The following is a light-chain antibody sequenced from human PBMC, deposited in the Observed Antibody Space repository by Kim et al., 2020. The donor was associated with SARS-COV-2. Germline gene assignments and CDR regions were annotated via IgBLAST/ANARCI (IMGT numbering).Light chain of an antibody. CDR2: DAS. V-gene: IGKV3-20*01. J-gene: IGKJ2*01. CDR1: QSIINDD. Sequence: SPGERATLSCRASQSIINDDLAWYQQKPGQAPRLLIHDASTRATGIPDRFTGSGSGTDFTLTISRLEPEDFVVYYCQQCGGSPPYTFGQGTKLEI. CDR3: QQCGGSPPYT.